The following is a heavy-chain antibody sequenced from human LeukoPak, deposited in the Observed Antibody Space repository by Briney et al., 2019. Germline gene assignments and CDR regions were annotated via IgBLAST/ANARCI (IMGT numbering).Heavy chain of an antibody. D-gene: IGHD3-16*01. J-gene: IGHJ4*02. CDR2: ISYDGSNK. Sequence: QPGRSLRLSCAASGFTFSSYAMHWVRQAPGKGLEWVAVISYDGSNKYYADSVKGRFTISRDNSKNTLNLQMNSLRAEDTAVYYCASVSTASGGGYFDYWGQGTLVTVSS. V-gene: IGHV3-30-3*01. CDR3: ASVSTASGGGYFDY. CDR1: GFTFSSYA.